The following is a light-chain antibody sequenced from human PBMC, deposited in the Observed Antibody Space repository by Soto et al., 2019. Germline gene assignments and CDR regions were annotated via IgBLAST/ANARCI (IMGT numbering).Light chain of an antibody. CDR3: QQYNNYWT. J-gene: IGKJ1*01. Sequence: DIQMTQSPSTLSASVGDRFTITCRASQTISSWLAWYQQKPGKAPKLLIYKASSLESGVPSRFSGSGSATEFTLTISSLQPDDFATYYGQQYNNYWTFGQGTKVE. V-gene: IGKV1-5*03. CDR1: QTISSW. CDR2: KAS.